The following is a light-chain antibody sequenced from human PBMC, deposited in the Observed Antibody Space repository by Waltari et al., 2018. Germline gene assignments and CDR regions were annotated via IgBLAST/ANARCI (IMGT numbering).Light chain of an antibody. J-gene: IGLJ2*01. Sequence: QSALTQPASVSGSPGQSITISCTGTSNDVGGDNSVSWYQDHPGQAPKVIIYDVSDRPSGISERFSGSKSGNTASLTISGLQAEDEADYYCSSQSSDNVVLFGGGTKLTVL. CDR1: SNDVGGDNS. CDR2: DVS. V-gene: IGLV2-14*03. CDR3: SSQSSDNVVL.